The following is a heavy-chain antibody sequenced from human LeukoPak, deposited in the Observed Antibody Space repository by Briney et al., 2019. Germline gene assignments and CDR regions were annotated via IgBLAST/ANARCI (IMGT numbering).Heavy chain of an antibody. V-gene: IGHV3-23*01. J-gene: IGHJ4*02. CDR3: VKGVTMVRGSREFDY. D-gene: IGHD3-10*01. CDR2: IGGGGSS. Sequence: PGGSLRLSCTASGFSFSNSAMTWVRQAPGKGLEWVSSIGGGGSSHCAGSVKGRFTISRDNSKNTVYLQMNNLRAEDTAIFYRVKGVTMVRGSREFDYWGQGTLVTVSS. CDR1: GFSFSNSA.